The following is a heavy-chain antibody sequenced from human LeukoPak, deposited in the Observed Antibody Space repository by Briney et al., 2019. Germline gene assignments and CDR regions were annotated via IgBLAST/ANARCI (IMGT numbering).Heavy chain of an antibody. J-gene: IGHJ4*02. D-gene: IGHD1-26*01. Sequence: PGGSLRLSCAASGFTFSSYAMGWVRQAPGKGLEWVSAISGSGGSTYYADSVKGRFTISRDNSKNTLYLQMNSLRAEDTAVYYCAKGGSGSYSGFDYWGQGTLVTVSS. V-gene: IGHV3-23*01. CDR2: ISGSGGST. CDR1: GFTFSSYA. CDR3: AKGGSGSYSGFDY.